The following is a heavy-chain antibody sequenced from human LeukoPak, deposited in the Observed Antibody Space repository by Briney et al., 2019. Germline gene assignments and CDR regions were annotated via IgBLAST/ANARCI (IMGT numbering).Heavy chain of an antibody. CDR2: IYHSGST. CDR3: ARDLYSSGWGYFDY. Sequence: SETLSLTCTISGYSISSGYYWGWVRQPPGKGLEWIGSIYHSGSTYYNPSLKSRVTISLDTSENQFSLKLSSVTAADTAVYYYARDLYSSGWGYFDYWGQGTLVTVSS. V-gene: IGHV4-38-2*02. CDR1: GYSISSGYY. J-gene: IGHJ4*02. D-gene: IGHD6-19*01.